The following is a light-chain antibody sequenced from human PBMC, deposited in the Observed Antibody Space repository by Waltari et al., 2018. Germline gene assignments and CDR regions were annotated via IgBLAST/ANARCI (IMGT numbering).Light chain of an antibody. Sequence: AIQLPQSPSSLSASVGDGGTIACRASQDINSDLAWYQQKPGKAPKLLIYYASSLQSGVPSRFSGSGSGTDFTLTISSLQPEDFATYHCQHFKTYPITFGQGTRLEIK. J-gene: IGKJ5*01. CDR3: QHFKTYPIT. CDR2: YAS. V-gene: IGKV1-13*02. CDR1: QDINSD.